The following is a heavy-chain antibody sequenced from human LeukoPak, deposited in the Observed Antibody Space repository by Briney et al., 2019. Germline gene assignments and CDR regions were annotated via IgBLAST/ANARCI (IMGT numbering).Heavy chain of an antibody. V-gene: IGHV1-2*02. CDR3: ARGCRGNCPFDY. Sequence: ASVKVSCKASGYTFTGYYLHWVRQAPGQGLEWMGWINPNSGGTNYAQKFQGRVTMTRDTSIRTAYMELSRLRSDDTAVYYCARGCRGNCPFDYWGQGTLVTVSS. D-gene: IGHD4-23*01. CDR2: INPNSGGT. CDR1: GYTFTGYY. J-gene: IGHJ4*02.